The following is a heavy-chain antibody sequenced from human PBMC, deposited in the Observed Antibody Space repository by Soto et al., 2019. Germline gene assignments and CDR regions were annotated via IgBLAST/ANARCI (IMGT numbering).Heavy chain of an antibody. CDR1: GGSVSSGSYY. Sequence: SETLSLTCTVSGGSVSSGSYYWGWIRQPPGKGLEWIGYIYYSGSTNYNPSLKSRVTISVDTSKNQFSLKLSSVTAADTAVYYCARGGIFHALDVWGQGTTVTVSS. V-gene: IGHV4-61*01. CDR2: IYYSGST. CDR3: ARGGIFHALDV. J-gene: IGHJ6*02. D-gene: IGHD3-3*01.